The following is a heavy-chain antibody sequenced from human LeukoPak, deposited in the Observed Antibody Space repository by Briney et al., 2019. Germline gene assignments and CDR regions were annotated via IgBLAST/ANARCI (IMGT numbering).Heavy chain of an antibody. CDR1: GYTFTTYY. CDR2: INPSGGST. CDR3: ARDSRAAPGTDNNWFDP. Sequence: GASVKVSCKASGYTFTTYYMHWVRQAPGQGLEWMGIINPSGGSTSYAQKFQGRLTMTRDTSTSTVYMELSSLRSADTAVYYCARDSRAAPGTDNNWFDPWGQGTLVTVSS. J-gene: IGHJ5*02. V-gene: IGHV1-46*01. D-gene: IGHD6-13*01.